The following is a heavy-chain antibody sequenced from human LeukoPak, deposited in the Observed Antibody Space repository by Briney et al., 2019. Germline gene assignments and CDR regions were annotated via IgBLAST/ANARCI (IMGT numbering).Heavy chain of an antibody. CDR3: AREGTELYFDY. V-gene: IGHV3-33*01. Sequence: GRSLRLSCAASGFTFSSYGMHWVRQAPGKGLEWVAVIWYDGSNKYYADSVKGRFTISRDNSKNTLYLQMNSLRAEDTAVYYCAREGTELYFDYWGQGTLVTVSS. D-gene: IGHD1-1*01. J-gene: IGHJ4*02. CDR1: GFTFSSYG. CDR2: IWYDGSNK.